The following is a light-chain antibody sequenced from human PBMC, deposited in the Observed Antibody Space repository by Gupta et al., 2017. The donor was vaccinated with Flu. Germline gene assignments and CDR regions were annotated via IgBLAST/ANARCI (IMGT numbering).Light chain of an antibody. Sequence: QSALTQPPSASGSPGQSVTISCAGVSSDVGVYSYVSWYQKHPGKAPKLIIYEVSKRPSGVPGRFSGSKSDNTASLTVSGLQTEDEAVYYCSSYAGGNNWVFGGGTKL. CDR1: SSDVGVYSY. CDR2: EVS. J-gene: IGLJ3*02. CDR3: SSYAGGNNWV. V-gene: IGLV2-8*01.